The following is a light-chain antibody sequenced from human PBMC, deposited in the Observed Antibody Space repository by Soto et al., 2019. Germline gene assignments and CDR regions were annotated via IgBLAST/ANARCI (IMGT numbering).Light chain of an antibody. V-gene: IGKV3-15*01. CDR2: GAS. CDR1: QSVSSN. Sequence: EIVMTQSPATLSVSPGERATLSCRASQSVSSNLAWYQQKPGQAPRLLIYGASTRATGIPARFSGSGSGTAFTLTISSLQSEDCAVYYCQQYNNWPPSITFGQGTRLEIK. J-gene: IGKJ5*01. CDR3: QQYNNWPPSIT.